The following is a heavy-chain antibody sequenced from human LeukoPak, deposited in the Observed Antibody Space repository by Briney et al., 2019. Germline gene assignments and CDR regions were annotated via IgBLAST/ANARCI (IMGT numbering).Heavy chain of an antibody. D-gene: IGHD5-12*01. CDR2: ISAYNGNT. J-gene: IGHJ6*02. Sequence: ASVKVSCKASGGTFSSYAISWVRQAPGQGLEWMGWISAYNGNTNYAQKLQGRVTMTTDTSTSTAYMELRSLRSDDTAVYYCARDNIVATSGRHYYYYGMDVWGQGTTVTVSS. CDR3: ARDNIVATSGRHYYYYGMDV. V-gene: IGHV1-18*01. CDR1: GGTFSSYA.